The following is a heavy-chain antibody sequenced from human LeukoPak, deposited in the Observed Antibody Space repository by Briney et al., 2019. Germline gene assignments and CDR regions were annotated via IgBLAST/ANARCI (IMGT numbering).Heavy chain of an antibody. Sequence: EASVKVSCTASGGTFSSYAISWVRQAPGQGLEWMGGIIPIFGTANYAQKFQGRVTITADESTSTAYMELSSLRSEDTAVYYCARDLPGIAVAGSFDYWGQGTLVTVSS. V-gene: IGHV1-69*01. CDR1: GGTFSSYA. CDR2: IIPIFGTA. J-gene: IGHJ4*02. CDR3: ARDLPGIAVAGSFDY. D-gene: IGHD6-19*01.